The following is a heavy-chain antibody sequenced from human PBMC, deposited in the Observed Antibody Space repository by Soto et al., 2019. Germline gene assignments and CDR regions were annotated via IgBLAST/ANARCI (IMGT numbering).Heavy chain of an antibody. Sequence: QVQLVESGGGVVQPGRSLRLSCAASGFTFNNYAMHWVRQAPGKGLEWVAVISYDGSNKYYADSVKGRFTISRDNSKNTLYLQMNSLRAEDTAVYYCARDGVDIVATIQLDYWGQGTLGTVSS. CDR3: ARDGVDIVATIQLDY. CDR2: ISYDGSNK. J-gene: IGHJ4*02. D-gene: IGHD5-12*01. CDR1: GFTFNNYA. V-gene: IGHV3-30-3*01.